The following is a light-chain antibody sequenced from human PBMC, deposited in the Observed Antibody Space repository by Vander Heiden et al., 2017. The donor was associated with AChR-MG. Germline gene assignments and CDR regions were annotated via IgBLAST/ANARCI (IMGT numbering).Light chain of an antibody. CDR3: SSYTSSSTNVV. Sequence: QSALTQPASVSGSPGQSITISCTGTSSDVGGYNYVSWYQQHPGKAPKLMIEDVSKRPSGVSNRFSGSKSGNTAPITISGLQAEDEADDYCSSYTSSSTNVVCRGGTALTVL. V-gene: IGLV2-14*01. CDR1: SSDVGGYNY. CDR2: DVS. J-gene: IGLJ2*01.